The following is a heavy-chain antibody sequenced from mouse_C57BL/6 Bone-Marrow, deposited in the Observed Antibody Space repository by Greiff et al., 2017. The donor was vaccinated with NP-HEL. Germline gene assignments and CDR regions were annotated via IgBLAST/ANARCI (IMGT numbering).Heavy chain of an antibody. CDR3: ARSIYYGYDDFDY. V-gene: IGHV5-17*01. CDR1: GFTFSDYG. D-gene: IGHD2-2*01. CDR2: ISSGSSTI. J-gene: IGHJ2*01. Sequence: EVQLVESGGGLVKPGGSLKLSCAASGFTFSDYGMHWVRQAPEKGLEWVAYISSGSSTIYYADTVKGRFTISRDNAKNTLFLQMTSLRSEDTAMYYCARSIYYGYDDFDYWGQGTTLTVSS.